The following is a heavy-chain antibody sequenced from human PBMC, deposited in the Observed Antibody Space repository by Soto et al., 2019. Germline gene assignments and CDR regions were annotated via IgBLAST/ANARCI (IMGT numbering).Heavy chain of an antibody. CDR1: GGTFSSYT. V-gene: IGHV1-69*02. CDR2: IIPILGIA. D-gene: IGHD5-18*01. Sequence: QVQLVQSGAEVKKPGSSVKVSCKASGGTFSSYTISWVRQAPGQGLEWLGRIIPILGIANYAQKFQRRVTITADTSTSTAYLELSSLRSEATAVYYCARALSRYSYGVDYWGQGTLVTVSS. J-gene: IGHJ4*02. CDR3: ARALSRYSYGVDY.